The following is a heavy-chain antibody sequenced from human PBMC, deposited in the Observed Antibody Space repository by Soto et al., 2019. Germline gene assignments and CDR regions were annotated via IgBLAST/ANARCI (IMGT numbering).Heavy chain of an antibody. V-gene: IGHV3-9*01. CDR1: GFTFDDYV. Sequence: GGSLRLSCAASGFTFDDYVMHWVRQGPGKGLEWVSGISWNGNSRDYAESVKGRFTISRDNAKNSLYLQMNSLRDEDTALYYCATGFSSSTYYIDSWGRGTLVTVSS. CDR2: ISWNGNSR. CDR3: ATGFSSSTYYIDS. D-gene: IGHD2-2*01. J-gene: IGHJ4*02.